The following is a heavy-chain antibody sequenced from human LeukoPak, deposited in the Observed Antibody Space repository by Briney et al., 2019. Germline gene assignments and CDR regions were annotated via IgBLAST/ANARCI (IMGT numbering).Heavy chain of an antibody. Sequence: GASVTVSCKASGYTFISYGVCWVRQAPGQGLEWMGWISAYNGNTNYAQKLQGRVTMTTDTSTSTAYMELRSLRSDDTAVYYCARATGVMLRYYFDYWGQGTLVTVSS. CDR2: ISAYNGNT. CDR3: ARATGVMLRYYFDY. V-gene: IGHV1-18*01. J-gene: IGHJ4*02. CDR1: GYTFISYG. D-gene: IGHD3-16*01.